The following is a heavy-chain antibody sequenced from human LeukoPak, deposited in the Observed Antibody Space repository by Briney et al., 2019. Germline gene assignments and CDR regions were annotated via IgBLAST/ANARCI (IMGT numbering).Heavy chain of an antibody. V-gene: IGHV3-74*01. CDR1: GFTFSSCW. Sequence: GGSLRLSCAASGFTFSSCWVHWVRQAPGKGLVWVSRINTDGSSTSYADSVKGRFTISRDNAKNTLYLQMNSLRAEDTAVYYCAREAYDFDYWGQGTLVTVSS. CDR2: INTDGSST. J-gene: IGHJ4*02. D-gene: IGHD4-17*01. CDR3: AREAYDFDY.